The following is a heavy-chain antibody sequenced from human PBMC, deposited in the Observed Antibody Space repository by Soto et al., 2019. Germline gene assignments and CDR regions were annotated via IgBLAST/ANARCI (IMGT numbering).Heavy chain of an antibody. J-gene: IGHJ6*02. CDR2: TNTGGTT. CDR1: GFTVNSNY. Sequence: EVQVLVTGGGLIQPGGSPRLSCAASGFTVNSNYMSWVRQAPGEGLQWVSITNTGGTTYYADSVKGRFTVSRDNSKNTLYLQMNSLRAEDTAVYYCAKGDGFILAVWGQGTTVSVSS. CDR3: AKGDGFILAV. D-gene: IGHD1-26*01. V-gene: IGHV3-53*02.